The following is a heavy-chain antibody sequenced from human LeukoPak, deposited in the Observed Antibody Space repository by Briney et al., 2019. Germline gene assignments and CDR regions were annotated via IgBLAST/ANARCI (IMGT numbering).Heavy chain of an antibody. CDR3: ARGSAAGTGGYYYGMDV. J-gene: IGHJ6*04. D-gene: IGHD6-13*01. Sequence: GGSLRLSCAASGFTFSSYSMNWVRQAPGKGLEWVSSISSSSSYIYYADSVKGRFTISRDNAKNSLYLQMNSLRAEDTAVCYCARGSAAGTGGYYYGMDVWGKGTTVTVSS. CDR1: GFTFSSYS. V-gene: IGHV3-21*01. CDR2: ISSSSSYI.